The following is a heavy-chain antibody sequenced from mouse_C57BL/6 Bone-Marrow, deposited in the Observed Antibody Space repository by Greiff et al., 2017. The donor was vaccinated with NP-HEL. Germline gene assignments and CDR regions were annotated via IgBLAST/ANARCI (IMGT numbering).Heavy chain of an antibody. CDR2: IYPRSGNT. CDR3: ATGSSPYYFDY. D-gene: IGHD1-1*01. CDR1: GYTFTSYG. Sequence: VQVVESGAELARPGASVKLSCKASGYTFTSYGISWVKQRTGQGLEWIGEIYPRSGNTYYNEKFKGKATLTADKSSSTAYMELRSLTSEDSAVYFCATGSSPYYFDYWGQGTTLTVSS. J-gene: IGHJ2*01. V-gene: IGHV1-81*01.